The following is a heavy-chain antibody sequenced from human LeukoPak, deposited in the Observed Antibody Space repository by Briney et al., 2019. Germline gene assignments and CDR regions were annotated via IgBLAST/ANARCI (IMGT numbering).Heavy chain of an antibody. CDR3: ARGSSLAYYVDV. V-gene: IGHV3-30*03. Sequence: PGGSLRLSCAASGFTFSSYGMHWVRQAPGKGLEWVAVISYDGSNKYYADSVKGRLTISRDNAKNTLYLQMNSLRAEDTAVYYCARGSSLAYYVDVWGKGTTVTVSS. CDR1: GFTFSSYG. J-gene: IGHJ6*03. CDR2: ISYDGSNK. D-gene: IGHD3-16*02.